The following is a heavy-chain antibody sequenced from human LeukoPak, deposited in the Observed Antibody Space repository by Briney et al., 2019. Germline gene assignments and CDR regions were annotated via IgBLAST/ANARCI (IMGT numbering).Heavy chain of an antibody. CDR2: IYPADSDS. CDR3: ARRGYSEYEPSDY. V-gene: IGHV5-51*01. CDR1: GYSFPSYW. Sequence: GESLKISCKGSGYSFPSYWIGWVRQMPGTGLEWMGIIYPADSDSRYSPSFQGQVTISADKSISTTYLQWSSLKASDTAVYYCARRGYSEYEPSDYWGQGTLVTVSS. J-gene: IGHJ4*02. D-gene: IGHD5-12*01.